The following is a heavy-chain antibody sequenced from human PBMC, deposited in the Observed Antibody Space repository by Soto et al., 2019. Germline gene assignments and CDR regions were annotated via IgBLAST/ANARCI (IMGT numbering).Heavy chain of an antibody. CDR2: ISAYNGNT. V-gene: IGHV1-18*01. CDR3: ASDEWL. Sequence: SVKIACKAPAYPFTSYGISWVRQAPGQGLEWMGWISAYNGNTNYAQKLQGRVTMTTDTSTSTAYMELRSLRYDDTAVYYCASDEWLWGQGTLVTVPS. J-gene: IGHJ4*02. CDR1: AYPFTSYG. D-gene: IGHD5-12*01.